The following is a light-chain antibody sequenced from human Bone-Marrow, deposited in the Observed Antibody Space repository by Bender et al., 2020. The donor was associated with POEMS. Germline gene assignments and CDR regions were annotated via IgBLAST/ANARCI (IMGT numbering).Light chain of an antibody. CDR1: SSNIGAGYD. Sequence: QSVLTQPPSVSGAPGQRVTISCTGSSSNIGAGYDVHWYQHLPGTAPKLLMFGNSNRPSGVPDRFSGAKSGTSASLAITGLQADDEADYYCSSWDDNLRGRVFGGGTKLTVL. V-gene: IGLV1-40*01. CDR2: GNS. CDR3: SSWDDNLRGRV. J-gene: IGLJ3*02.